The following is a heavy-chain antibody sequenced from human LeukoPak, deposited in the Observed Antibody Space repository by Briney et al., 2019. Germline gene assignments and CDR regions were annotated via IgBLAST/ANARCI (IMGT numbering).Heavy chain of an antibody. D-gene: IGHD6-19*01. V-gene: IGHV3-30*03. J-gene: IGHJ4*02. CDR2: ISYDGGNK. CDR1: GFTFSSYG. CDR3: AITIAVAALDY. Sequence: PGRSLRLSCAASGFTFSSYGMHWVRQAPGKGLEWVAVISYDGGNKYYADSVKGRFTISRDNSKNTLYLQMNSLRAEDTAVYYCAITIAVAALDYWGQGTLVTVSS.